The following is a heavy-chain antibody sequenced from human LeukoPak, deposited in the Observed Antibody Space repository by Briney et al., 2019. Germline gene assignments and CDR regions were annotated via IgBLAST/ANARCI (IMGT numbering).Heavy chain of an antibody. CDR1: GYTFTAYY. D-gene: IGHD2-2*01. J-gene: IGHJ4*02. CDR3: ARAVVVPAATNKLRGYDY. Sequence: ASVKVSCKPSGYTFTAYYMHWVRQAPGQGLEWMGWINPNSGGTNYAQKFQGRVTMTRDTSISTVYMEMSRLRSDDTALYYCARAVVVPAATNKLRGYDYWGQGTLVTVSS. CDR2: INPNSGGT. V-gene: IGHV1-2*02.